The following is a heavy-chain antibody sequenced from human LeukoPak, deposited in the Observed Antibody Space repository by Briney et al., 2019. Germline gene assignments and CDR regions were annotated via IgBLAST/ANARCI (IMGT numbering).Heavy chain of an antibody. CDR1: GFTFISYG. CDR2: IRYDGSNK. Sequence: GGSLRLSCAASGFTFISYGMHWVRQAPGKGLEWVTFIRYDGSNKYYADSVKGRFIISRDNSKNTLYLQMNSLRADDTAVYYCARDPFTYYYDSSGYYYPNWFDPWGQGTLVTVSS. CDR3: ARDPFTYYYDSSGYYYPNWFDP. J-gene: IGHJ5*02. V-gene: IGHV3-30*02. D-gene: IGHD3-22*01.